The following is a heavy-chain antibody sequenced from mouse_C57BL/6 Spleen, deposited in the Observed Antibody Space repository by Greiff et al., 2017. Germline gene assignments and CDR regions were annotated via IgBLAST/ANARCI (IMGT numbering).Heavy chain of an antibody. J-gene: IGHJ2*01. Sequence: VQLQQSGAELVKPGASVKMSCKASGYTFTTYPIEWMKQNHGKSLEWIGNFHPYNDDTKYNEKFKGKATLTVEKSSSTVYFELSRLTSDDSAVYYCARLGYYGSSYYFDYWGQGTTRTVSS. D-gene: IGHD1-1*01. CDR1: GYTFTTYP. CDR3: ARLGYYGSSYYFDY. V-gene: IGHV1-47*01. CDR2: FHPYNDDT.